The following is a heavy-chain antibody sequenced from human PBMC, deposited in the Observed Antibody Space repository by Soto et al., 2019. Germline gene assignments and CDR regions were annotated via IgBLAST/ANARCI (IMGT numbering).Heavy chain of an antibody. CDR1: GFTFSSYG. CDR3: AKERDSSSWFPEGVDY. D-gene: IGHD6-13*01. Sequence: QVQLVESGGGVVQPGRSLRLSCAASGFTFSSYGMHWVRQAPGKGLEWVAVISYDGSNKYYADSVKGRFTIYRDNSKNTLYLQMNSLRAEDTAVYYCAKERDSSSWFPEGVDYWGQGTLVTVSS. CDR2: ISYDGSNK. J-gene: IGHJ4*02. V-gene: IGHV3-30*18.